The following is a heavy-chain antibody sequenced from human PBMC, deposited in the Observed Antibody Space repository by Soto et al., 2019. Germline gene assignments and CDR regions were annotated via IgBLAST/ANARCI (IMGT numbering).Heavy chain of an antibody. CDR2: ISGSGGST. D-gene: IGHD3-16*02. CDR3: AEVARGGGVIAPFEY. J-gene: IGHJ4*02. CDR1: GFTFSSYA. V-gene: IGHV3-23*01. Sequence: EVQLLESGGGLVQPGGSLRLSCAASGFTFSSYAMSWVRQAPGKGLEWVSAISGSGGSTYYADSVKGRFTISSDNSKNTRDLEMNSLRAEDTAVYYCAEVARGGGVIAPFEYWGRGTLVTVSS.